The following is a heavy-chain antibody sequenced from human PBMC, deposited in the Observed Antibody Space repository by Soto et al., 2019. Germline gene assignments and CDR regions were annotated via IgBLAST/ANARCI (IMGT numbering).Heavy chain of an antibody. CDR3: ARLEGRVTAMVGTPYYYYGMDV. V-gene: IGHV5-51*01. CDR2: IYPGDSDT. J-gene: IGHJ6*02. D-gene: IGHD5-18*01. CDR1: GYSFTSYW. Sequence: TGESLKISCKGSGYSFTSYWIGWVRQMPGKGLEWMGIIYPGDSDTRYSPSFQGQVTISADKSISTAYLQWSSLKASDTAMYYCARLEGRVTAMVGTPYYYYGMDVWGQGTTVTVSS.